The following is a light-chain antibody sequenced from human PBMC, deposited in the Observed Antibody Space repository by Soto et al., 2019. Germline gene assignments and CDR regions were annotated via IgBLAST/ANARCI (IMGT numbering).Light chain of an antibody. V-gene: IGKV1-5*03. CDR3: QQCFWHWT. CDR2: KAS. CDR1: QSIRNW. J-gene: IGKJ1*01. Sequence: DIHSAHSPSTLSSSLVDRVSITCRASQSIRNWLAWYQQKPGKAPKLLIYKASSLESGVPSGFSGSGSGTEFSLSITSLKTDDFATYYCQQCFWHWTFGQGTKVDIK.